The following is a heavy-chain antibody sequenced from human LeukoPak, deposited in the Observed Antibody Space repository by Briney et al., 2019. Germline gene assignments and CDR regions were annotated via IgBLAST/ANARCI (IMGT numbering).Heavy chain of an antibody. Sequence: GASVKVSCKASGYTFTGYYMHWVRQAPGQGLEWMGWINPNSGGTNYAQKFQGRVTMTEDTSTDTAYMELSSLRSEDTAVYYCATIDDYGGNRGFRWFDPWGQGTLVTVSS. D-gene: IGHD4-23*01. CDR1: GYTFTGYY. CDR2: INPNSGGT. CDR3: ATIDDYGGNRGFRWFDP. J-gene: IGHJ5*02. V-gene: IGHV1-2*02.